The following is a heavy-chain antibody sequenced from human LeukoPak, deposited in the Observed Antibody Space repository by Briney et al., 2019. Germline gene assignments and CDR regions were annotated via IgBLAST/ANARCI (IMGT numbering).Heavy chain of an antibody. CDR3: AKARAENIAAAFNY. CDR1: GFTFSSYA. Sequence: GGSLRLSRAASGFTFSSYAMSWVRQAPGKGLEWVSAISGSGGSTYYADSVKGRFTISRDNSKNTLYLQMNSLRAEDTAVFYCAKARAENIAAAFNYWGQGTLVTVSS. J-gene: IGHJ4*02. D-gene: IGHD6-13*01. V-gene: IGHV3-23*01. CDR2: ISGSGGST.